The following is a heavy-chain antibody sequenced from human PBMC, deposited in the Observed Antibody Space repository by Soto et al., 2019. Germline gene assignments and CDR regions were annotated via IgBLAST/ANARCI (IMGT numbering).Heavy chain of an antibody. CDR3: AKPHSSSWYGSGWFDP. D-gene: IGHD6-13*01. Sequence: EVQLLESGGGLVQPGGSLRLSCAASGFTFSSYAMSWVRQAPGKGLEWVSAIRGSGGSTYYADSVKGRFTISRDNSKNTLYLQMNSLRAEDTAVYYCAKPHSSSWYGSGWFDPWGQGPLVTVSS. CDR1: GFTFSSYA. J-gene: IGHJ5*02. CDR2: IRGSGGST. V-gene: IGHV3-23*01.